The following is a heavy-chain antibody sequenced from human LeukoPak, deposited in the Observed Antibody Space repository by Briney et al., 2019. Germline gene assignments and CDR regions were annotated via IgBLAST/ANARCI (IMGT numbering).Heavy chain of an antibody. CDR1: GFTFSSYA. D-gene: IGHD1-14*01. CDR2: INGGGVNT. J-gene: IGHJ4*02. Sequence: GGSLRLSCAASGFTFSSYAMSWVRQAPGKGLEWVSTINGGGVNTHYADSVGGRFTISRDNSKNTLYLQMNSLRTEDTAVYYCAKNPPPTLSTVYFDYWGQGTLVTVSS. V-gene: IGHV3-23*01. CDR3: AKNPPPTLSTVYFDY.